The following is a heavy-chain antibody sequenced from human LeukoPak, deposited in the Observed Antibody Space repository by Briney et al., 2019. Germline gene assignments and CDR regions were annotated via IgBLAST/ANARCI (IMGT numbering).Heavy chain of an antibody. CDR1: GGTLSSYA. Sequence: SVKVSCKASGGTLSSYAISWVRQAPGQGLEWMGGIIPIFGTANYAQKFQGRVTITADKSTSTAYMELSSLRSEDTAVYYCARDLGYSSGWYEGGGDYWGQGTLVTVSS. CDR2: IIPIFGTA. CDR3: ARDLGYSSGWYEGGGDY. D-gene: IGHD6-19*01. V-gene: IGHV1-69*06. J-gene: IGHJ4*02.